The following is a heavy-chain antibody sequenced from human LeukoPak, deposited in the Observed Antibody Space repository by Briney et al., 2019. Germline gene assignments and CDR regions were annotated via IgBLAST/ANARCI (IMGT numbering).Heavy chain of an antibody. CDR1: GYTFTGYY. CDR2: INPNTGGT. J-gene: IGHJ4*02. CDR3: ATLGWLQPADFFDY. D-gene: IGHD5-24*01. V-gene: IGHV1-2*02. Sequence: ASVKVSCKASGYTFTGYYMHWVRQAPGQGLGWMGWINPNTGGTNHVQKFQGRVTMTRDTSISTAYMELSRLRSDDTAVYYCATLGWLQPADFFDYRGQGTLVTVSS.